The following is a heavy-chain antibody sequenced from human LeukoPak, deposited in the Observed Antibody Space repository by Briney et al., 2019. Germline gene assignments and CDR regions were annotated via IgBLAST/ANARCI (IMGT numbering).Heavy chain of an antibody. V-gene: IGHV3-66*01. Sequence: AGGSLRPSCAASGFTVSSNYMSWVRQAPGKGLEWVSVIYSGGSTYYADSVKGRFTISRDNSKNTLYLQMNSLRAEDTAVYYCARSVGAGDYFDYWGQGTLVTVSS. J-gene: IGHJ4*02. CDR3: ARSVGAGDYFDY. CDR1: GFTVSSNY. D-gene: IGHD1-26*01. CDR2: IYSGGST.